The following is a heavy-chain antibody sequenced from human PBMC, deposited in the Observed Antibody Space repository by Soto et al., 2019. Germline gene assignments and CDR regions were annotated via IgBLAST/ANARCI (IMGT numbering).Heavy chain of an antibody. CDR2: IKSKTDGGTT. CDR3: TTYYDCWSGYYYNWFDP. D-gene: IGHD3-3*01. J-gene: IGHJ5*02. Sequence: EVQLVESGGGLVKPGGSLRLSCAASGFTFSNAWMSWVRQAPGKGLEWVGRIKSKTDGGTTDYAAPVKGRFTISRDDSKNTLYLQMNSLKTEDTAVYYCTTYYDCWSGYYYNWFDPWGQGTLVTVSS. V-gene: IGHV3-15*01. CDR1: GFTFSNAW.